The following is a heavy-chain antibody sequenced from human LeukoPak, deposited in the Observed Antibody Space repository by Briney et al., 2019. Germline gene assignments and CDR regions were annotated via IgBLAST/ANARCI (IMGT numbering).Heavy chain of an antibody. V-gene: IGHV4-61*02. CDR1: GGSISSGSYY. Sequence: PSETLSLTCTVSGGSISSGSYYWSWIRQPAGKGLEWIVRIYTSGSNNYNPSLKSRVTISVDTSKIQFSLKLSSVTAADTAVYCCARFGGGMYSSSSGNWFDPWGQGTLVTVSS. CDR2: IYTSGSN. D-gene: IGHD6-6*01. J-gene: IGHJ5*02. CDR3: ARFGGGMYSSSSGNWFDP.